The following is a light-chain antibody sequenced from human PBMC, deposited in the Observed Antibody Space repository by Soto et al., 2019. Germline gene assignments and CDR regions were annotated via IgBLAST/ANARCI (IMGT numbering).Light chain of an antibody. J-gene: IGKJ2*01. CDR2: AAS. V-gene: IGKV1-8*01. CDR3: QQYYSYPLT. Sequence: AIRMTQSPSSLSASTGDRVTITCRASQGISSYLAWYQQKPGKALKLLIYAASTLQSGVPSRFSGSGSGTDFTLTISCLQSEDFATYYCQQYYSYPLTFGQGTKLEIK. CDR1: QGISSY.